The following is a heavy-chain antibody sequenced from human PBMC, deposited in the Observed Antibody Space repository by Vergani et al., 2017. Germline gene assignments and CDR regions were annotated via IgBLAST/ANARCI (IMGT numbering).Heavy chain of an antibody. J-gene: IGHJ4*02. CDR2: SSAYNGNT. Sequence: QVQLVQSGAEVKKPGASVKVSCKASGYTFTSYGISWVRQDPGQGLEGMGWSSAYNGNTNYAQKLQGSVTMTTDTSTSTAYMELRSLRSDDTAVYYCAREAASYSSSWNAIDYWGQGTLVTVSS. D-gene: IGHD6-13*01. CDR3: AREAASYSSSWNAIDY. V-gene: IGHV1-18*01. CDR1: GYTFTSYG.